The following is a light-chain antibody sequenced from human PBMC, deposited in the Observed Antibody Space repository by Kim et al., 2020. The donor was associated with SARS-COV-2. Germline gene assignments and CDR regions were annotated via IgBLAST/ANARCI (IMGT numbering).Light chain of an antibody. Sequence: SSAGYRVTITCQASQNIKKFLNWFQQKPGTAPKLLIYDASNLESGVPSRFSGSGSGTHFTLTISSLQPVDVATYYCQQSDRLPLTFGPGTKVDIK. CDR2: DAS. J-gene: IGKJ3*01. V-gene: IGKV1-33*01. CDR3: QQSDRLPLT. CDR1: QNIKKF.